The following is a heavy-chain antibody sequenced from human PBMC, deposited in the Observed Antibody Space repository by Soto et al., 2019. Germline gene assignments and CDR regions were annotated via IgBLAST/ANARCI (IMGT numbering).Heavy chain of an antibody. CDR3: AREVPGEYYDSSGYLDY. CDR1: GYTFTSYG. Sequence: QVQLVQSGAEVKKPGASVKVSCKASGYTFTSYGISWVRQAPGQGLEWMGWISAYNGNTNYAQKLQGRVTMTTDTSTSTAYMELRSLRSDDTAVYYCAREVPGEYYDSSGYLDYWGQGTLVTVSS. D-gene: IGHD3-22*01. V-gene: IGHV1-18*01. J-gene: IGHJ4*02. CDR2: ISAYNGNT.